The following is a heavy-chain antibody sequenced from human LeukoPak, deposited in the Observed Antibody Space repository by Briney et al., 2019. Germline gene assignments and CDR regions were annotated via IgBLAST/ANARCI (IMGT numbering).Heavy chain of an antibody. D-gene: IGHD3-10*01. J-gene: IGHJ4*02. Sequence: GGSLRLPCAASGFTFSSYGMHWVRQAPGKGLEWVAVISYDGSNKYYADSVKGRFTISRDNSKNTLYLQMNSLRAEDTAVYYCAKSEFRLPGNYFDYWGQGTLVTVSS. CDR3: AKSEFRLPGNYFDY. CDR2: ISYDGSNK. CDR1: GFTFSSYG. V-gene: IGHV3-30*18.